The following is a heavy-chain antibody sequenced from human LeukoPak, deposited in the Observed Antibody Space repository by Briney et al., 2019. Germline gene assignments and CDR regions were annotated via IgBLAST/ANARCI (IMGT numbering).Heavy chain of an antibody. CDR3: VKESSPAWIQLWSSAFDM. CDR2: ISYDGNNK. CDR1: GFTFSSYG. J-gene: IGHJ3*02. Sequence: GRSLRLSCAASGFTFSSYGMHWVRQAPGKGLEWVADISYDGNNKYYADSVKGRFTISRDNSKNTLYVQMSSLREEDTAVYYCVKESSPAWIQLWSSAFDMWGQGTMVTVSS. V-gene: IGHV3-30*18. D-gene: IGHD5-18*01.